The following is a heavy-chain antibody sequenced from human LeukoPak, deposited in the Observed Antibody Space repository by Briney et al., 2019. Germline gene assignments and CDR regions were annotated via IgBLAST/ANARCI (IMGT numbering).Heavy chain of an antibody. CDR2: IYYSGST. D-gene: IGHD3-16*01. V-gene: IGHV4-59*01. Sequence: SETLSLTCTVSGGSISSYYWSWIRQPPGKGLEWIGCIYYSGSTNYNPSLKSRVTISVDTSKNQFSLKLSSVTAADTAVYHCARGGDDYVWGSFDYWGQGTLVTVSS. CDR1: GGSISSYY. J-gene: IGHJ4*02. CDR3: ARGGDDYVWGSFDY.